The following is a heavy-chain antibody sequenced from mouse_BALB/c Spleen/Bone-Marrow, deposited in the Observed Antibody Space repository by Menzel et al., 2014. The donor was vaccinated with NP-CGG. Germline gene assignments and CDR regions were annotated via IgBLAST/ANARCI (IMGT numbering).Heavy chain of an antibody. CDR1: GFNIKDYY. J-gene: IGHJ4*01. CDR2: IDPENGDT. V-gene: IGHV14-4*02. Sequence: EVQLQQSGAELVRSGASVKLSCTASGFNIKDYYIHWVKQRPEQGLEWIGWIDPENGDTEYAPKFQGKATMTADASSNTAYLQLSGLTSVDTAVYYCSDGNFYALDYWGQGTSVTVSS. D-gene: IGHD2-1*01. CDR3: SDGNFYALDY.